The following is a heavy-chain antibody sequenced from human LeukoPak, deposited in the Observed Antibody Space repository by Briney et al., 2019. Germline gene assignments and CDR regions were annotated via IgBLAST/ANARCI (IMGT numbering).Heavy chain of an antibody. V-gene: IGHV1-2*06. Sequence: ASVKVSCKASGYTFTGYYMHWVRQAPGQGLEWMGRINPNSGGTNYAQKFQGRVTMTRDTSISTAYMELSRLRSEDTAVYYCARDQYSGSYPFDYWGQGTLVTVSS. J-gene: IGHJ4*02. CDR1: GYTFTGYY. CDR3: ARDQYSGSYPFDY. CDR2: INPNSGGT. D-gene: IGHD1-26*01.